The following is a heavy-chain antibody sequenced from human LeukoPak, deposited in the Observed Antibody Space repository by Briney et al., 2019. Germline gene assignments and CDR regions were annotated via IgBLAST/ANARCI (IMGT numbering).Heavy chain of an antibody. CDR2: ISNDGSNK. J-gene: IGHJ4*02. V-gene: IGHV3-30*18. CDR1: GFTFSTYG. D-gene: IGHD2-15*01. CDR3: AKDEGHCSGGSCYRQDY. Sequence: GGSLGLSCAASGFTFSTYGMHWVRQAPGKGPEWVGVISNDGSNKYHAESVKGRFTISRDNSKNTLYLQMNSLRAEDTAVYYCAKDEGHCSGGSCYRQDYWGQGTLVTVSS.